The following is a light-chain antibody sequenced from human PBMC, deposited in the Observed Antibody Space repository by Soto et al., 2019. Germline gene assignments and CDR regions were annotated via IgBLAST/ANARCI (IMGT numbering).Light chain of an antibody. Sequence: EIVMTQSPATLSVSPGERATLSCRASQSVSSNLAWYQQKPCQAPRLLISGASTRATGIPARFSGSGSGTEFTLTISSLQSEDFAGYYCQQYNNWPPWTFGQGTKVEIK. J-gene: IGKJ1*01. CDR3: QQYNNWPPWT. CDR1: QSVSSN. V-gene: IGKV3-15*01. CDR2: GAS.